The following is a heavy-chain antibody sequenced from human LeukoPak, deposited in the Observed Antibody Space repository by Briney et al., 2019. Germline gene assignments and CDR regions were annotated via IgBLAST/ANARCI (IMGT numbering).Heavy chain of an antibody. CDR2: IIPIFGTA. V-gene: IGHV1-69*13. CDR3: ARILSSSWYEYFHH. J-gene: IGHJ1*01. D-gene: IGHD6-19*01. CDR1: GGTFSNYA. Sequence: SVKVSCKASGGTFSNYAISWVRQAPGQGLEXXXXIIPIFGTANYAQKFQGRVTITADESTSTAYMELSSLRSEDTAVYYCARILSSSWYEYFHHWGQGTLVTVSS.